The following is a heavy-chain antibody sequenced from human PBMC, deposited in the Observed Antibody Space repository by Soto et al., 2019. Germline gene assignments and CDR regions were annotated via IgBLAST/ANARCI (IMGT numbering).Heavy chain of an antibody. V-gene: IGHV4-39*01. CDR2: IYYSGST. CDR1: GGSISSSSYY. Sequence: PSETLSLTCTVSGGSISSSSYYWGWIRQPPGKGLEWIGSIYYSGSTYYNPSLKSRVTISVDTSKNQFSLKLSSVTAADTAVYYCAGDGLTYYCYYMGVWGKGTTVTVSS. CDR3: AGDGLTYYCYYMGV. D-gene: IGHD7-27*01. J-gene: IGHJ6*03.